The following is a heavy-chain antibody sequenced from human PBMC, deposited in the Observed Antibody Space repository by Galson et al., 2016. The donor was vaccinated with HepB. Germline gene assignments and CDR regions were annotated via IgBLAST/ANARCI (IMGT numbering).Heavy chain of an antibody. Sequence: ETLSLTCGVSGGSISSYFWSWIRQAPGKGLEWIGYIYYTGSTNYNPSLRSRVTISVDTSKNQFSLRLSSVTAADTAIYYCARGSSIAANWFDPWGQGTLVRVSP. J-gene: IGHJ5*02. D-gene: IGHD6-6*01. CDR2: IYYTGST. CDR3: ARGSSIAANWFDP. V-gene: IGHV4-59*01. CDR1: GGSISSYF.